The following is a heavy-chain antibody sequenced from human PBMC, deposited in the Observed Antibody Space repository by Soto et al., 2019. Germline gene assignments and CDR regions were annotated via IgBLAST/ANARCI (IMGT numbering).Heavy chain of an antibody. J-gene: IGHJ6*02. CDR1: GGKFSTDV. CDR3: AGGDSRGCGVDV. V-gene: IGHV1-69*12. Sequence: QAQLVQSGPEVKKPGSSVKVSCKSSGGKFSTDVFTWVRQAPGQGLEWMGGNITVFRTTMYARNFQDRVKITADESTGTAFMEXRXLGSEDTAVYYCAGGDSRGCGVDVWGPGTTVTVSS. D-gene: IGHD1-26*01. CDR2: NITVFRTT.